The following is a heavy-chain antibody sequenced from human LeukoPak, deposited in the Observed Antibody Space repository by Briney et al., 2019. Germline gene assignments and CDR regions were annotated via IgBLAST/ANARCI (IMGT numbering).Heavy chain of an antibody. V-gene: IGHV3-21*01. CDR2: ISSSSSYI. CDR3: ARDPEDYYGSERYFDY. D-gene: IGHD3-10*01. CDR1: GFTFSSYS. J-gene: IGHJ4*02. Sequence: GGSLRLSCAASGFTFSSYSMTWVRQAPGKGLEWVSSISSSSSYIYYADSVKGRFTISRDNAKNSLYLQMNSLRAEDTAVYYCARDPEDYYGSERYFDYWGQGTLVTVSS.